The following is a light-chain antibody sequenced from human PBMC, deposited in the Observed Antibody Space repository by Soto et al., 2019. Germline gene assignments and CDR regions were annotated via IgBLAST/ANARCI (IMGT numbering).Light chain of an antibody. CDR2: DVT. V-gene: IGLV2-14*03. CDR3: TSYTSSSTYV. Sequence: QSVLTQPASVSGSPGQSITISCTGTSSDVGGYNYVFWYQHPPGKAHKHMIYDVTNRPSGVSNRLSGYKTGNTVSLTISGLQAEDEADYYCTSYTSSSTYVFGTGTKVTVL. CDR1: SSDVGGYNY. J-gene: IGLJ1*01.